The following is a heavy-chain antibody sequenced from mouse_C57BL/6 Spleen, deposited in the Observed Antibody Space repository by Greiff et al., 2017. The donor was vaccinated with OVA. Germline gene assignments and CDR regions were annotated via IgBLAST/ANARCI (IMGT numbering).Heavy chain of an antibody. CDR1: GFSLSTFGMG. J-gene: IGHJ4*01. CDR3: ARMRDYYGNYGYAMDY. D-gene: IGHD2-1*01. V-gene: IGHV8-8*01. CDR2: IWWDDDK. Sequence: QVTLKVSGPGILQPSQTLSLTCSFSGFSLSTFGMGVGWIRQPSGKGLEWLAHIWWDDDKYYNPALKSRLTISKDTSKNQVFLKIANVDTADTATYYCARMRDYYGNYGYAMDYWGQGTSVTVSS.